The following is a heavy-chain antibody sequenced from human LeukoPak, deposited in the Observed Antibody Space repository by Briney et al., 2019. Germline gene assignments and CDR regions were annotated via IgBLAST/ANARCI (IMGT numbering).Heavy chain of an antibody. V-gene: IGHV1-8*01. J-gene: IGHJ4*02. D-gene: IGHD3-22*01. CDR2: MNPNSGNT. Sequence: ASVKVSCKASGYTFTSYDINWVRPATGQGLEWMGWMNPNSGNTGYAQKCQGRVTMTRNTSISTAYMELSSLRSEDTAVYYCARGYRRDSSGYYRPTPLGGYWGQGTLVTVSS. CDR1: GYTFTSYD. CDR3: ARGYRRDSSGYYRPTPLGGY.